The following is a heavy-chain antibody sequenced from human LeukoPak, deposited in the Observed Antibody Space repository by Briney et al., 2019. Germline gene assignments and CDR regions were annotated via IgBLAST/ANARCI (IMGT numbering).Heavy chain of an antibody. V-gene: IGHV1-2*02. CDR1: GYTFTGYY. CDR3: ARDLYDSSGYYPW. J-gene: IGHJ4*02. CDR2: INPNSGGT. D-gene: IGHD3-22*01. Sequence: ASVKVSCKASGYTFTGYYMHWVRQAPGQGLEWMGWINPNSGGTNYAQKFQGRVTMTRDTSISTAYMELSRLRSDDTAVYYCARDLYDSSGYYPWWGQGTLVTVSS.